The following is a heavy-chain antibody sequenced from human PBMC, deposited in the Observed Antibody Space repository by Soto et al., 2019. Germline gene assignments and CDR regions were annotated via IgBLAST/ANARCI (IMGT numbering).Heavy chain of an antibody. CDR2: ISAYNGDT. CDR3: ARDLIAARPGWFDP. Sequence: QVQLVQSGAEVKEPGASVKVSCKASGYTFRTYGLSWVRQAPGRGLEWMGWISAYNGDTNYAQKFQDRVTLTTDTTASTAYMELRSLRSDDTALYYCARDLIAARPGWFDPWGQGTLVTVSS. J-gene: IGHJ5*02. CDR1: GYTFRTYG. V-gene: IGHV1-18*01. D-gene: IGHD6-6*01.